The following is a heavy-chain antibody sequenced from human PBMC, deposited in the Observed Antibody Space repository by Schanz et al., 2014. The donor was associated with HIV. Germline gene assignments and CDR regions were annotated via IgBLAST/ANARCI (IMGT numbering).Heavy chain of an antibody. Sequence: VQLVESGGGVVQPGRSLRLSCAASGFTFSSYAMHWVRQAPGKGLEWVSGISWNSGSIGYADSVKGRFTISRDNAKNSLYLQMNSLRTEDTALYYCAKDRDYYFDYWGQGTLVTVSS. J-gene: IGHJ4*02. CDR3: AKDRDYYFDY. V-gene: IGHV3-9*01. CDR2: ISWNSGSI. CDR1: GFTFSSYA.